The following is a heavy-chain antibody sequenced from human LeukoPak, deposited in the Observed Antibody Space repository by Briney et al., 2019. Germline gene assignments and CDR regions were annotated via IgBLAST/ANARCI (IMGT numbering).Heavy chain of an antibody. CDR2: IRSDGSST. J-gene: IGHJ4*02. CDR1: WITFTDI. D-gene: IGHD5-24*01. Sequence: RGSLGHSCVASWITFTDILHWVRQAPGKGPVWVSFIRSDGSSTSYADVRKGRFTLSRDSAKNTLYLQMNSLRVEDTAVYYCSPMAAGYWGQGNLVTVSS. V-gene: IGHV3-74*01. CDR3: SPMAAGY.